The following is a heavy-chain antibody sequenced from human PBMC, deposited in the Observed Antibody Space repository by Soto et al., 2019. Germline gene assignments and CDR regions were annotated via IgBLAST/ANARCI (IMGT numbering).Heavy chain of an antibody. Sequence: EVQVLESGGDLVQPGGSLRLSCAASGFTFSDYAMNWVRQAPGKGPEWVSGISAGRSTYYADSVKGRFTISRDNSKSTLFLQMDSLRAEDTALYSYTKVRCDPVWGKGTTVTVSS. D-gene: IGHD2-21*02. CDR1: GFTFSDYA. J-gene: IGHJ6*04. CDR3: TKVRCDPV. CDR2: ISAGRST. V-gene: IGHV3-23*01.